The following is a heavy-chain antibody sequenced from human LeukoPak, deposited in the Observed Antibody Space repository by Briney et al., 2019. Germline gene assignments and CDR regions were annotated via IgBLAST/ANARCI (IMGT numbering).Heavy chain of an antibody. CDR2: IYYSGST. V-gene: IGHV4-59*12. J-gene: IGHJ4*02. CDR1: GGSISSYY. D-gene: IGHD2-2*01. Sequence: KPSETLSLTCTVSGGSISSYYWSWIRQPPGKGLEWIGYIYYSGSTNYNPSLKSRVTISVDTSKNQFSLKLSSVTAADTAVYYCARDLDYLTGSIDSWGQGALVTVSS. CDR3: ARDLDYLTGSIDS.